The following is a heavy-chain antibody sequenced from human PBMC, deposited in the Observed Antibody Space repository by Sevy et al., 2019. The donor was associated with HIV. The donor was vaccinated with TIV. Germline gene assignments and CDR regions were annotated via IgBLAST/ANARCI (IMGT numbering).Heavy chain of an antibody. CDR2: LSSSGGSTI. J-gene: IGHJ4*02. D-gene: IGHD1-1*01. Sequence: GGSLRLSCAASGFTFSDYYMSWIRQAPGKGLEGVSYLSSSGGSTIYYADSVKGRFTISRDNAKNSLYLQMNSLRAEDTAVYYCAREDWNDVIDYWGQGTLVTVSS. V-gene: IGHV3-11*01. CDR3: AREDWNDVIDY. CDR1: GFTFSDYY.